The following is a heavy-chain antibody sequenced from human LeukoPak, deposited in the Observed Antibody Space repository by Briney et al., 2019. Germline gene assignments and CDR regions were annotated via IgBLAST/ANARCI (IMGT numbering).Heavy chain of an antibody. J-gene: IGHJ3*01. V-gene: IGHV3-21*01. CDR1: GFTFSSYS. CDR2: ISSSSSYI. D-gene: IGHD2-15*01. Sequence: PGGSLRLSCAASGFTFSSYSMNWVRQAPGKGLEWVSFISSSSSYIYYADSVKGRFTISRDNSKNTLYLQMNSLRAEDTAVYYCARNRGATHPWGQGTMVTVSS. CDR3: ARNRGATHP.